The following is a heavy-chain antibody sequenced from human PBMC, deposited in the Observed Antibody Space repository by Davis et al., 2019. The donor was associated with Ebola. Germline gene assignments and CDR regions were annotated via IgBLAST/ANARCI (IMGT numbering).Heavy chain of an antibody. CDR2: ISGSGGST. Sequence: GESLKISCAASGFTFSSYAMSWVRQAPGKGLEWVSAISGSGGSTYYADSVKGRFTISRDNSKNTLYLQMNSLRAEDTAVYYCAKANYDSSGYRGAFDYWGQGTLVTVSS. CDR1: GFTFSSYA. D-gene: IGHD3-22*01. CDR3: AKANYDSSGYRGAFDY. J-gene: IGHJ4*02. V-gene: IGHV3-23*01.